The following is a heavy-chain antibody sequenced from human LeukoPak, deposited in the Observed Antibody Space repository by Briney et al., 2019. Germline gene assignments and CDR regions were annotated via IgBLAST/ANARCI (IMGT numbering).Heavy chain of an antibody. CDR2: INSSGSTI. D-gene: IGHD4-17*01. CDR3: ARGAYGDDAFDI. V-gene: IGHV3-11*04. J-gene: IGHJ3*02. Sequence: PGETLILSCAVSGFTFSDYYRSWIRQAPGKGLEWVSYINSSGSTIYYADSVKGRFTISRDDAKNSLYLQMNSLRAEDTAVYYCARGAYGDDAFDIWGQGTMVTVSS. CDR1: GFTFSDYY.